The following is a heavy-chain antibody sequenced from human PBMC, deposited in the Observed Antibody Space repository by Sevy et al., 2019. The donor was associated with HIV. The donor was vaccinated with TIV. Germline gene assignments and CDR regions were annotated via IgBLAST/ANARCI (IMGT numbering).Heavy chain of an antibody. CDR3: ARVRGSGYFRAAFDI. V-gene: IGHV3-21*01. CDR1: GFTFSSYS. CDR2: ISSSSSYI. Sequence: GGSLRLSCAASGFTFSSYSINGFRQPPGKGLEWAPSISSSSSYINYAASLKGRFTISRDNAKNSLYLQMNSLRAEDTAVYYCARVRGSGYFRAAFDIWGQGTMVTVSS. D-gene: IGHD3-22*01. J-gene: IGHJ3*02.